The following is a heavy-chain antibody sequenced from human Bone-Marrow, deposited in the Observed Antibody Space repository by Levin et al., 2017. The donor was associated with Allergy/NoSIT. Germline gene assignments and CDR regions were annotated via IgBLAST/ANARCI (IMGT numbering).Heavy chain of an antibody. V-gene: IGHV3-11*01. Sequence: GGSLRLSCAASGFTFSDYYMSWIRQAPGKGLEWVSYISSSGSTIYYADSVKGRFTISRDNAKNSLYLQMNSLRAEDTAVYYCASFIAAAGIQLRWGVDTIDYWGQGTLVTVSS. CDR1: GFTFSDYY. CDR3: ASFIAAAGIQLRWGVDTIDY. CDR2: ISSSGSTI. D-gene: IGHD6-13*01. J-gene: IGHJ4*02.